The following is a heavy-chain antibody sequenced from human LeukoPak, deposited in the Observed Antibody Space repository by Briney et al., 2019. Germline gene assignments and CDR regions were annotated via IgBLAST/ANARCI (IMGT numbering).Heavy chain of an antibody. CDR1: GFTFIKGW. D-gene: IGHD2-15*01. V-gene: IGHV3-11*04. CDR3: ARIPVVVAAQYYFDY. Sequence: GGSLRLSCTASGFTFIKGWMSWVRQAPGKGLEWVSYISSSGSAIYYADSVKGRFTISRDNAKNSLYLQMNSLRAEDTAVYYCARIPVVVAAQYYFDYWGQGTLVTVSS. J-gene: IGHJ4*02. CDR2: ISSSGSAI.